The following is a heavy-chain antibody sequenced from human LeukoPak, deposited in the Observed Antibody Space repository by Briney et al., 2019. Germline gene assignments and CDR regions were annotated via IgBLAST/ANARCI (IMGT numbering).Heavy chain of an antibody. Sequence: PSKTLSLTCTVSGGSISGYFWSWIRQPPGKGLEWIGYIHYSGSTNYNPSLNSRVTISEDTSKNQFSLRLSSVTAADTAVYYCARYGITIVRGGKYYFDSWGQGTLVTVSS. J-gene: IGHJ4*02. D-gene: IGHD3-10*01. V-gene: IGHV4-59*08. CDR1: GGSISGYF. CDR3: ARYGITIVRGGKYYFDS. CDR2: IHYSGST.